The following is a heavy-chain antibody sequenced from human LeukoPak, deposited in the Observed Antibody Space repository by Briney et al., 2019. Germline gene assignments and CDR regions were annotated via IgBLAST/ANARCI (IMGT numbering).Heavy chain of an antibody. CDR3: ARGGLGYCSGGSCYSPFDY. Sequence: ASVKVSCKASGYTFTGYYMHWVRQAPGQGLEWMGWINPNSGGTNYAQKVQGRVTMTRDTAISTAYMELSRLRSDDTAVYYCARGGLGYCSGGSCYSPFDYWGQGTLVTVSS. J-gene: IGHJ4*02. V-gene: IGHV1-2*02. CDR1: GYTFTGYY. CDR2: INPNSGGT. D-gene: IGHD2-15*01.